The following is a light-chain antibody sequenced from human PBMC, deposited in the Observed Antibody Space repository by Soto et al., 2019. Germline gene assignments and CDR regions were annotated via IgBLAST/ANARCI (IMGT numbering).Light chain of an antibody. Sequence: IQLTQSPSSLSASVGDRVTITCRASQGISSYLAWYQQKPGKAPKLLIYAASTLQSGVPARFSGSGSGTDVTLTISSLQPEDFANYYCQQLNSYTPYTFGQGTKLEIK. CDR3: QQLNSYTPYT. V-gene: IGKV1-9*01. CDR2: AAS. J-gene: IGKJ2*01. CDR1: QGISSY.